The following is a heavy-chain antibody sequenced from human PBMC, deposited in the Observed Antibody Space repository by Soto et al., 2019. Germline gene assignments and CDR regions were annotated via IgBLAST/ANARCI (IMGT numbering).Heavy chain of an antibody. V-gene: IGHV3-23*01. D-gene: IGHD2-2*01. Sequence: GGSLRLSCAASGFPFSSYAMKWVRQAPGKGLEWVSLIGESGTPTYYADSVKGRFTISRDNSGNTLFLEMYSLRAEDTAVYYCARYIPGVRYYGMDVWGQGTTVTAP. CDR2: IGESGTPT. CDR1: GFPFSSYA. J-gene: IGHJ6*02. CDR3: ARYIPGVRYYGMDV.